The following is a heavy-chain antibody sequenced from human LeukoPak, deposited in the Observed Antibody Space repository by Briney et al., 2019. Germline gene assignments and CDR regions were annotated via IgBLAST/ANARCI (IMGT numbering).Heavy chain of an antibody. D-gene: IGHD3-22*01. CDR2: ISGSGGST. CDR3: AKDYYDSSGYPKAAFDI. Sequence: GGSLRLSCGASGFTFSGYAMSWVRQAPGKGLEWVSTISGSGGSTYYADSVKGRFTISRDNSKNALFLQMDSLRAEDTAVYYCAKDYYDSSGYPKAAFDIWGQGTMVTVSS. CDR1: GFTFSGYA. J-gene: IGHJ3*02. V-gene: IGHV3-23*01.